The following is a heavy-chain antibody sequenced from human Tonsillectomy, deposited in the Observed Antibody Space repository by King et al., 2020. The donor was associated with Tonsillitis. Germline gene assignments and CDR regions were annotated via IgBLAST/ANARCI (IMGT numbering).Heavy chain of an antibody. CDR3: ARAGWGFGQLLYYFDY. V-gene: IGHV3-20*04. CDR1: GFTFDDCG. CDR2: INWNGGST. J-gene: IGHJ4*02. Sequence: VQLVESGGGVVRPGGSLRLSCAASGFTFDDCGMNWVRQAPGKGLEWVSGINWNGGSTGYADSVKGRFTISRDNAKSSLYLQMNSLRAEDTALYYCARAGWGFGQLLYYFDYWGQGTLVTVSS. D-gene: IGHD3-10*01.